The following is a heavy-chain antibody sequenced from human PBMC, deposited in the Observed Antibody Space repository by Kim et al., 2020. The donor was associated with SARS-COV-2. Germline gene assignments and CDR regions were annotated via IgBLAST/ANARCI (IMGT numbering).Heavy chain of an antibody. Sequence: SETLSLTCTVSGGSISSSNYYWGWIRQPPGKGLEWIGNIYYSGSSYYNPSLKSRVTISVDTSKNQFSLKLSSVTAADTAVYYCARQFWKYFGSGMGYYGLDVWGQGTTVTVSS. V-gene: IGHV4-39*01. CDR3: ARQFWKYFGSGMGYYGLDV. CDR2: IYYSGSS. CDR1: GGSISSSNYY. D-gene: IGHD3-10*01. J-gene: IGHJ6*02.